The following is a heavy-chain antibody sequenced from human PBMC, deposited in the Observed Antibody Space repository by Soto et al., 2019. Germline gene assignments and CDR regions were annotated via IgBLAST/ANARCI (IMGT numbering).Heavy chain of an antibody. V-gene: IGHV3-20*04. J-gene: IGHJ3*02. CDR2: INWNGGST. CDR1: GIIFDDYG. D-gene: IGHD2-15*01. Sequence: EVQLVESGGSVVRPGGSLRLSCTASGIIFDDYGMSWVRQAPGKGLEWVSGINWNGGSTSYADSVKGRFTISRDNAKNSLYLQMHSLRGEATDLYYCARLIVVVAASGSTGAFDIWGQGTMVTVSS. CDR3: ARLIVVVAASGSTGAFDI.